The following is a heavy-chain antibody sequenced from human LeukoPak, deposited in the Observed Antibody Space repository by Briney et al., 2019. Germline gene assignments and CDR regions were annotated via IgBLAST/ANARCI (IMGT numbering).Heavy chain of an antibody. Sequence: PGGSLRFSCAASGFTFEDYVMHWVRQAPGKGLEWVSLITGNGVSTYYADSVKGRFTISRDNSKNSLYLQMNSLRTEDTALYYCAKCVYSNMYYWFDPWAQETLVSVSS. CDR3: AKCVYSNMYYWFDP. J-gene: IGHJ5*02. D-gene: IGHD6-13*01. CDR2: ITGNGVST. CDR1: GFTFEDYV. V-gene: IGHV3-43*02.